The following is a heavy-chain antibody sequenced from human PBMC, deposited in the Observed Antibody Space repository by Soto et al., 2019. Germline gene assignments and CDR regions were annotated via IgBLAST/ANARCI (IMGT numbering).Heavy chain of an antibody. D-gene: IGHD3-10*01. CDR2: ISSSSSTI. CDR3: ARNYYGSGSYYLYDYYYYMDV. J-gene: IGHJ6*03. Sequence: GGSLILSCAASGFTFSSYSMNWVRQAPGKGLEWVSYISSSSSTIYYADSVKGRFTISRDNAKNSLYLQMNSLRAEDTAVYYCARNYYGSGSYYLYDYYYYMDVWGKGTTVTVSS. CDR1: GFTFSSYS. V-gene: IGHV3-48*01.